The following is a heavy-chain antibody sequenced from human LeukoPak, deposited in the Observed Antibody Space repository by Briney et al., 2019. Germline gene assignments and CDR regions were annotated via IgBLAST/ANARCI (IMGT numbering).Heavy chain of an antibody. CDR3: ARYQLLSPYYFDY. J-gene: IGHJ4*02. V-gene: IGHV4-59*08. CDR2: IYYSGST. Sequence: SETLSLTCTVSGGSITNYYWSWIRQPPGKGPEWIGYIYYSGSTNYNPSLKSRVTISVDTSKNQFSLKLSSVTAADTAVYYCARYQLLSPYYFDYWGQGTLVTVSS. CDR1: GGSITNYY. D-gene: IGHD2-2*01.